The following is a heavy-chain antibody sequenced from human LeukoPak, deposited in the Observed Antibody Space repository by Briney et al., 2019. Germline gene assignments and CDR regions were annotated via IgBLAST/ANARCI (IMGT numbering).Heavy chain of an antibody. CDR3: AFSRIAVAGTQFDY. J-gene: IGHJ4*02. CDR1: GFTFSSYA. Sequence: GGSLRLSCAASGFTFSSYAMGWVRQAPGKGLEWVSTISGSGGSTYYADSVKGRFTISRDNSKNTLYLQMNSLRAEDTAVYYCAFSRIAVAGTQFDYWGQGTLVTVSS. CDR2: ISGSGGST. D-gene: IGHD6-19*01. V-gene: IGHV3-23*01.